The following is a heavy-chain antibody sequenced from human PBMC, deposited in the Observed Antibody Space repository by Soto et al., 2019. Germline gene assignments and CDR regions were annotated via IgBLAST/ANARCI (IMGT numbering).Heavy chain of an antibody. V-gene: IGHV1-69*01. CDR2: IIPIFGTA. CDR3: ARYPVSGYDYYYYYGMDV. J-gene: IGHJ6*02. D-gene: IGHD5-12*01. Sequence: QVQLVQSGAEVKKPGSSVKVSCKASGGTFSSYAISWVRQAPGQGLEWMGGIIPIFGTANYAQKFQGRVTITADESTSTAYMEQSRLRSEDTAVYYCARYPVSGYDYYYYYGMDVWGQGTTVTVSS. CDR1: GGTFSSYA.